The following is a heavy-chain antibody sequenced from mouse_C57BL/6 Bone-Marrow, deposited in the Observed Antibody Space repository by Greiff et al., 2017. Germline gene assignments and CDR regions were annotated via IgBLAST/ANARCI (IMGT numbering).Heavy chain of an antibody. CDR1: GFTFSDYY. D-gene: IGHD4-1*01. V-gene: IGHV5-16*01. J-gene: IGHJ1*03. Sequence: EVMLVESEGGLVQPGSSMKLSCTASGFTFSDYYMAWVRQVPEKGLEWVANINYDGSSTYYLDSLKSRFIISRDNAKNILYLQMSSLKSEDTATYYCARDWDDWDFDVWGTGTTVTVSS. CDR3: ARDWDDWDFDV. CDR2: INYDGSST.